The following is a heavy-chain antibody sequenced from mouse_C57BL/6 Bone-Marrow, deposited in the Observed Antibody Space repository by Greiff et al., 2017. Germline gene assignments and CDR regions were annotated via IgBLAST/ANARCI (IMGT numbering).Heavy chain of an antibody. J-gene: IGHJ3*01. Sequence: DVMLVESGGGLVKPGGSLKLSCAASGFTFSSYAMSWVRQTPDKRLEWVATISDGGSYTYYPDNVKGRFTISRDNAKNNLYLQMSHLKSEDTAMYYCAREAYDYGAYWGQGTRVTVSA. CDR3: AREAYDYGAY. V-gene: IGHV5-4*01. D-gene: IGHD2-4*01. CDR1: GFTFSSYA. CDR2: ISDGGSYT.